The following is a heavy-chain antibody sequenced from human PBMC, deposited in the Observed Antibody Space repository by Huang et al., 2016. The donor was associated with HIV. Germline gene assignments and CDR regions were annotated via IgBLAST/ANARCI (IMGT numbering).Heavy chain of an antibody. J-gene: IGHJ6*03. CDR1: GFTLDDYG. CDR2: IHWNGESA. CDR3: ARGYNFWSGYYTDKYYMDV. D-gene: IGHD3-3*01. Sequence: EVILVESGGGVVRPGGSLRLSCAISGFTLDDYGMRWVRQAPGKGLEWVSGIHWNGESASYADSVKGRFTVSKDNANNSLFLQMNSLRAEDTALYYCARGYNFWSGYYTDKYYMDVWGKGTTVVVSS. V-gene: IGHV3-20*04.